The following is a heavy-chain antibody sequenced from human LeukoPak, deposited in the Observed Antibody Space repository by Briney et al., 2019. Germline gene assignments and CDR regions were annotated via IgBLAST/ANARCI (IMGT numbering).Heavy chain of an antibody. CDR3: ARESGYDILTGWISGFDY. CDR1: GGSISSYY. Sequence: SETLSLTCTVSGGSISSYYWSWIGQPPGKGLEWIGYIYYSGSTNYNPSLKSRVTISVDTSKNQFSLKLSSVTAADTAVYYCARESGYDILTGWISGFDYWGQGTLVTVSS. D-gene: IGHD3-9*01. CDR2: IYYSGST. J-gene: IGHJ4*02. V-gene: IGHV4-59*01.